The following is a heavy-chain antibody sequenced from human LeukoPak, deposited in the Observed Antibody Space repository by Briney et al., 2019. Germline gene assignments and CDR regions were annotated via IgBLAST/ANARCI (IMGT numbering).Heavy chain of an antibody. D-gene: IGHD3-16*02. J-gene: IGHJ6*03. CDR2: INHSGST. CDR1: GRSFSGYY. CDR3: SRAFIVGAHMDV. V-gene: IGHV4-34*01. Sequence: KPSETLSLTCAVYGRSFSGYYWSWIRQPPGKGLEWIGEINHSGSTNYNPSLKSRVTISVDTSKNQFSLKLSSVTDADTGVYYCSRAFIVGAHMDVWGKGTTVTVSS.